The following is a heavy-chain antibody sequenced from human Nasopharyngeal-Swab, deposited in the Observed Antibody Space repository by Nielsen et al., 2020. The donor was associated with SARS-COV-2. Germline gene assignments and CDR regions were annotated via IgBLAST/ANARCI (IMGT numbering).Heavy chain of an antibody. Sequence: GESLKISCAASGFTFNNYNFNWVRQAPGKGREWVSSISSSSYIYYADSVKGRFTISRDNAKNSLYLQMNSLRAEDTAVYYCARDGLDYDFWSAYFMDVWGQGTTVTVSS. CDR3: ARDGLDYDFWSAYFMDV. CDR2: ISSSSYI. J-gene: IGHJ6*02. D-gene: IGHD3-3*01. V-gene: IGHV3-21*01. CDR1: GFTFNNYN.